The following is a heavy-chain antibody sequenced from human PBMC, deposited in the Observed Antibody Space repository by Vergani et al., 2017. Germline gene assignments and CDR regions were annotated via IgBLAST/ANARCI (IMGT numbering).Heavy chain of an antibody. CDR3: AGDLYYDILTGQGEGAFDI. V-gene: IGHV4-34*01. J-gene: IGHJ3*02. CDR1: GGSFSGYY. CDR2: IYHSGST. D-gene: IGHD3-9*01. Sequence: QVQLQQWGAGLLKPSETLSLTCAVYGGSFSGYYWSWIRQPPGTGLGWIGSIYHSGSTYYNPSLKSPVTISVDTSKNQFSLKLSSVTAADTAVYSCAGDLYYDILTGQGEGAFDIWGQGTMVTVSS.